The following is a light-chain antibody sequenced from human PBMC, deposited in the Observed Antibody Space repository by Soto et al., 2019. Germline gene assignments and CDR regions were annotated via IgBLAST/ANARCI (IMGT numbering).Light chain of an antibody. CDR2: QTS. Sequence: DIQMTQSPSTLSASVGDRVTITCRASQNVRIYLAWYQQKPGKAPKLLIYQTSSLQSGVPSRFSGSGSETEFTLAIGSLQPEDFATYYCQQYYIYPPAFGLGTKVEIK. J-gene: IGKJ3*01. CDR1: QNVRIY. V-gene: IGKV1-5*03. CDR3: QQYYIYPPA.